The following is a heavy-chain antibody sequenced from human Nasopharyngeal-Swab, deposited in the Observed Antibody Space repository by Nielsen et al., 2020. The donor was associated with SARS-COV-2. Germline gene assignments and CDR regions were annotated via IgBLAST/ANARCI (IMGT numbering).Heavy chain of an antibody. Sequence: GESLKISCEASGFTFSTYSMNWVRQAPGEGLEWVSYISHSSSTIYYADSVNGRFTISRDNAKNSLYLQMNSLRAEDTAVYYCARDSYYGDQNFDYWGQGTLVTVSS. CDR1: GFTFSTYS. D-gene: IGHD4-17*01. V-gene: IGHV3-48*04. J-gene: IGHJ4*02. CDR2: ISHSSSTI. CDR3: ARDSYYGDQNFDY.